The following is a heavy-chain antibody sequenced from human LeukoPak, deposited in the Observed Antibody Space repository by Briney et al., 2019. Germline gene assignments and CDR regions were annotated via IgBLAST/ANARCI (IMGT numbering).Heavy chain of an antibody. CDR1: GLTFSSYW. J-gene: IGHJ6*03. D-gene: IGHD3-22*01. Sequence: GGSLRLSCAASGLTFSSYWMSWVRQAPGKGLEWVANIEQDGSEKYYVDSVKGRFTISRDNARNSLYLQMNSLRAEDTAVYFCGTKEQYYYYNSSGSYYYYYYMDVWGKGTTVTVSS. CDR3: GTKEQYYYYNSSGSYYYYYYMDV. CDR2: IEQDGSEK. V-gene: IGHV3-7*01.